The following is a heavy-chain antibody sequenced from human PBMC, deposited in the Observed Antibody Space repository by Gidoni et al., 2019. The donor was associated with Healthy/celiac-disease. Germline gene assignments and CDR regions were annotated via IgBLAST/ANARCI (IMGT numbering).Heavy chain of an antibody. CDR3: ARAFYDILTGYYGVDY. CDR1: VFTFSSYS. V-gene: IGHV3-48*01. CDR2: ISSSSSTI. D-gene: IGHD3-9*01. J-gene: IGHJ4*02. Sequence: EVQLVESGGGLVQPGGSLRLSSAASVFTFSSYSMNWVRQAPGKGLAWVSYISSSSSTIDYAYSVKGRFTISRDNAKNSLYLQMKSLRADDTAVYYCARAFYDILTGYYGVDYWGQGTLVTVSS.